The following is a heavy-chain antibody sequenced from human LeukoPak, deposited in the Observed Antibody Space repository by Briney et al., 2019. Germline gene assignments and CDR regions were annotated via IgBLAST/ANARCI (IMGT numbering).Heavy chain of an antibody. CDR2: ISGSGGST. Sequence: AGGSLRLSCAASGFTFSSYAMSWVRQAPGKGLEWVSAISGSGGSTYYADSVKGRFTISRDNSKNTLYLQMNNLRVEDTAVYYSYYYGMDVWGRGTTVTVSS. CDR3: YYYGMDV. J-gene: IGHJ6*02. CDR1: GFTFSSYA. V-gene: IGHV3-23*01.